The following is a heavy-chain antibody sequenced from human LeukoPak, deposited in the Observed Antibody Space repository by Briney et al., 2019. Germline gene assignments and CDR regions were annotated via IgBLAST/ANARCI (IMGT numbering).Heavy chain of an antibody. CDR2: IKQDGSEK. CDR1: GSTFSSYW. D-gene: IGHD4-17*01. J-gene: IGHJ5*02. V-gene: IGHV3-7*01. Sequence: HPGGSLRLSCAASGSTFSSYWMSWVRQAPGKGLEWVASIKQDGSEKYYVDSVKGRFTISRDNAKNSLYLQMNSLRAEDTALYYCARAPGEGWFDPWGQGTLVTVSS. CDR3: ARAPGEGWFDP.